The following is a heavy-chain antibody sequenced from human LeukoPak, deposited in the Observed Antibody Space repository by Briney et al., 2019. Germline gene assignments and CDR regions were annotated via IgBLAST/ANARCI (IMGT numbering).Heavy chain of an antibody. D-gene: IGHD3-16*02. CDR2: IHNSGST. Sequence: SETLSLTCTVSGASISTGSSYWSWIRQPAGEGLEWIGRIHNSGSTNYNPSLKSRVTISVDASKNQFSLKLSSVTAADTAVYYCARESTEYDYVWGSYREGAFDIWGQGTMVTVSS. V-gene: IGHV4-61*02. CDR1: GASISTGSSY. J-gene: IGHJ3*02. CDR3: ARESTEYDYVWGSYREGAFDI.